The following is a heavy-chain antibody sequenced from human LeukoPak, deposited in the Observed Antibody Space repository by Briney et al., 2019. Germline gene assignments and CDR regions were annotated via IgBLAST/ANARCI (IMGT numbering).Heavy chain of an antibody. CDR3: ARDGHYNWNDEREDAFDN. Sequence: PGGPLRLSCGASGFTLSSYLMSWVRQAPGKGLGWVANIKQDGSEKYYVDSVKSRFTISRDNAKNSLYLQMNSVSAEDTAVYYCARDGHYNWNDEREDAFDNWGQGTMVTVSS. J-gene: IGHJ3*02. CDR1: GFTLSSYL. D-gene: IGHD1-1*01. CDR2: IKQDGSEK. V-gene: IGHV3-7*01.